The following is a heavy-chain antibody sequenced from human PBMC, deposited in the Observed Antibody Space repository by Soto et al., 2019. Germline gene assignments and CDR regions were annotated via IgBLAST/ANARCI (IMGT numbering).Heavy chain of an antibody. CDR3: ARRGSKNLARRPDRKVVVEAGRPRYYFDY. Sequence: QVQLQQWGAGLLKPSETLSLTCAVYGGSFSGYYWSWIRQPPGKGLEWIGEINHSGSTNYNPSLKGRVTLSVDTSKNQFSLKLSSVTAADTAVYYCARRGSKNLARRPDRKVVVEAGRPRYYFDYWGQGTLVTVSS. V-gene: IGHV4-34*01. CDR1: GGSFSGYY. CDR2: INHSGST. J-gene: IGHJ4*02. D-gene: IGHD2-15*01.